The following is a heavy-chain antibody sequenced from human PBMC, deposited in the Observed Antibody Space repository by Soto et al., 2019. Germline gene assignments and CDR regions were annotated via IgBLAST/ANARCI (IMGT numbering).Heavy chain of an antibody. Sequence: SETLSLTCTVSGGSISSYYWSWIRQPPGKGLEWIGYIYYSGSTNYNPSLKSRVTISVDTSKNQFSLKLSSVTAADTAVYYCARRSHMKLRGYYYYYMDVWGKGTTVTVSS. J-gene: IGHJ6*03. CDR3: ARRSHMKLRGYYYYYMDV. D-gene: IGHD4-17*01. CDR2: IYYSGST. CDR1: GGSISSYY. V-gene: IGHV4-59*08.